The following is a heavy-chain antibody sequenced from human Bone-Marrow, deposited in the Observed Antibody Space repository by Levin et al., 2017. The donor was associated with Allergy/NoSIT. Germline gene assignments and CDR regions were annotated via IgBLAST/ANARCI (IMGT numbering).Heavy chain of an antibody. CDR1: GYPFTNYG. CDR3: ARNFWHYHDSSGYLFQY. Sequence: KAGGSLRLSCKASGYPFTNYGFAWVRQAPGQGLEWMGWINPYDGDTHYAQHLQGRVTMTTDVSTSTAYMELRSLRPDDTAVYYCARNFWHYHDSSGYLFQYWGQGTLVTVSS. D-gene: IGHD3-22*01. J-gene: IGHJ4*02. V-gene: IGHV1-18*01. CDR2: INPYDGDT.